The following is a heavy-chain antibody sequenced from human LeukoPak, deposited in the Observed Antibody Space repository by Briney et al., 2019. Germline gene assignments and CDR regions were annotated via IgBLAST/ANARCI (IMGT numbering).Heavy chain of an antibody. V-gene: IGHV3-33*01. J-gene: IGHJ4*02. CDR1: GFTFSSYG. D-gene: IGHD2-2*01. Sequence: GGSLRLSCAASGFTFSSYGMHWVRQAPGKGLEWVAVIWYDGSNKYYADSVKGRFTISRDNSKNTLYLQMNSLRAEDTAVYYCASASTRYCSSTSCRDYWGQGTLVTVSS. CDR3: ASASTRYCSSTSCRDY. CDR2: IWYDGSNK.